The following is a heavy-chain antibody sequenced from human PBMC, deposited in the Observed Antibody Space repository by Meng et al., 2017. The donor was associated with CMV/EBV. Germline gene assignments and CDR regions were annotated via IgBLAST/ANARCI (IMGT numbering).Heavy chain of an antibody. CDR1: YTFPRYY. D-gene: IGHD2-2*01. CDR2: INPSGGST. Sequence: YTFPRYYMHWVRQAPGQGLEWMGIINPSGGSTSYAQKFQGRVTMTRDTSTSTVYMELSSLRSEDTAVYYCARDGDDIVVVPAAIPFDYWGQGTLVTVSS. J-gene: IGHJ4*02. CDR3: ARDGDDIVVVPAAIPFDY. V-gene: IGHV1-46*01.